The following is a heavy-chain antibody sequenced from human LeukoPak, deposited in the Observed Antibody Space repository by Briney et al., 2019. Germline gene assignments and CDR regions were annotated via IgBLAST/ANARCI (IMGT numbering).Heavy chain of an antibody. CDR1: GDIVSSNSAA. V-gene: IGHV6-1*01. CDR2: TYYRFKWYN. D-gene: IGHD1-26*01. J-gene: IGHJ5*01. CDR3: ARLVGASWFDS. Sequence: SQTLSLTCAISGDIVSSNSAAWSWTRQSPSRGLEWLGRTYYRFKWYNDYAVSVKSRITINPDTSKNHFSLQLNSVTPEDTAIYYCARLVGASWFDSWGQGTLVTVSS.